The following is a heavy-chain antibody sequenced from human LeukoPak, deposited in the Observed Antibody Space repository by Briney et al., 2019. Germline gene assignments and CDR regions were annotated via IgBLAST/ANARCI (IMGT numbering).Heavy chain of an antibody. CDR1: GFTVSSNY. D-gene: IGHD4-17*01. J-gene: IGHJ4*02. CDR3: ARHKWGDYTGSDY. CDR2: IYSDGRT. V-gene: IGHV3-53*01. Sequence: GGSLRLSCAASGFTVSSNYMSWVSQAPGKGLEWVSIIYSDGRTYYADSVKGRFTISRDNSKNTLYLQMNSLRAEDTAVYYCARHKWGDYTGSDYWGQGTLVTVSS.